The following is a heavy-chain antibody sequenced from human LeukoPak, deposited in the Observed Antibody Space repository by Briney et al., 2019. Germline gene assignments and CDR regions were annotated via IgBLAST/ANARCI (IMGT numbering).Heavy chain of an antibody. D-gene: IGHD2-2*01. J-gene: IGHJ4*02. CDR3: ARSKGGYCSSTSCARFDY. V-gene: IGHV4-31*03. Sequence: SQTLSLTCTVSGGSISSGGYYWTWIRQHPGTGLEWIGNTYYSGSTYYNPSLKSRVTISVDTSKNQFSLKLSSVTAADTAVYYCARSKGGYCSSTSCARFDYWGRGTLVSVSS. CDR1: GGSISSGGYY. CDR2: TYYSGST.